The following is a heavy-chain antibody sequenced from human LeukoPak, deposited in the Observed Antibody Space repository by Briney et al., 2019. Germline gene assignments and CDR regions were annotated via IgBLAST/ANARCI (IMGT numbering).Heavy chain of an antibody. CDR2: ISSSGSYI. CDR3: ARSLIADGAFDI. J-gene: IGHJ3*02. CDR1: GFTFTSYT. D-gene: IGHD2-21*01. Sequence: KTGGSLRLSCAASGFTFTSYTMNWVRQAPGKGLEWVSDISSSGSYIDYADSVKGRFTISRDNAKNSLFLHMNSLRAEDTAVYYCARSLIADGAFDIWGQGTMVTVS. V-gene: IGHV3-21*01.